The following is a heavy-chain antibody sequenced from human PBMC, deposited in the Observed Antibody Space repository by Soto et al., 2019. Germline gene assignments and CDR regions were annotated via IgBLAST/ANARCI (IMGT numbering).Heavy chain of an antibody. V-gene: IGHV3-30-3*01. CDR3: ARERMVRGVLAKYCYYYYGMDV. CDR2: ISYDGSNK. Sequence: TGGSLRLSCAASGFTFSSYAMHWVRQAPGKGLEWVAVISYDGSNKYYADSVKGRFTISRDNSKNTLYLQMNSLRAEDTAVYYCARERMVRGVLAKYCYYYYGMDVWGQGTTVTVSS. D-gene: IGHD3-10*01. CDR1: GFTFSSYA. J-gene: IGHJ6*02.